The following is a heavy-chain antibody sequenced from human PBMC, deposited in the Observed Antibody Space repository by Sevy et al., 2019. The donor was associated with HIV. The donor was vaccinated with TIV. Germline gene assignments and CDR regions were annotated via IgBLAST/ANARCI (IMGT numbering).Heavy chain of an antibody. CDR3: ARESPLGVEWELSRPQNWFDP. D-gene: IGHD1-26*01. CDR1: GGSISSYY. V-gene: IGHV4-59*01. Sequence: SETLSLTCTVFGGSISSYYWNWIRQPPGKGLEWIGYIDYSGSTNYNPSLKSRVTISVDMSKNQFSLKLSSVTAADTAVYYCARESPLGVEWELSRPQNWFDPWGQGTLVTVSS. CDR2: IDYSGST. J-gene: IGHJ5*02.